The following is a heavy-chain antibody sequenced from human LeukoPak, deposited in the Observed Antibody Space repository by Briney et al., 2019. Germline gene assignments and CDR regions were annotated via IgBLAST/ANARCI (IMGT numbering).Heavy chain of an antibody. CDR2: IRPILGIA. CDR1: GGTFSSYA. J-gene: IGHJ4*02. V-gene: IGHV1-69*04. D-gene: IGHD1-26*01. Sequence: ASVKVSCKASGGTFSSYAISWVRHTPGQRLEWMGRIRPILGIAIYAQKFQGRVTIAADKYTSTAYMELSSLRSEDTAVYYCAREGDSGSYYVDYWVQGTLVTVCS. CDR3: AREGDSGSYYVDY.